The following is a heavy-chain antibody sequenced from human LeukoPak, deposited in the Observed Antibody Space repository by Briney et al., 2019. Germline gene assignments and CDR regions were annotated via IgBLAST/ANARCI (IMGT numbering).Heavy chain of an antibody. D-gene: IGHD3-10*01. CDR2: IRYDGSNK. Sequence: GGSLRLSCAASGFTFSSSGMHWVRQAPGKGLEWVAFIRYDGSNKYYADSVKGRFTISRDNSRNTLYLQMNSLRAEDTAVYYCARGTMVRGVITPLDYWGQGTLVTVSS. CDR3: ARGTMVRGVITPLDY. J-gene: IGHJ4*02. V-gene: IGHV3-30*02. CDR1: GFTFSSSG.